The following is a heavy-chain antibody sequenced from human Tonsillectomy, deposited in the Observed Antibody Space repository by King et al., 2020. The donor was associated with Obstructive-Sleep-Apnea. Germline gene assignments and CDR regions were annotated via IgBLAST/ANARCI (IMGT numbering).Heavy chain of an antibody. CDR3: TRWDV. Sequence: QLVQSGAEVKKPGASVKVSCKASGYTFTSYSMQWARQAPGQSLEWMGWINAANGNTKYSQKFQGRVTITRDTSASIAYMELSSLRSEDTAVYYCTRWDVWGQGTTVTVSS. J-gene: IGHJ6*02. CDR1: GYTFTSYS. V-gene: IGHV1-3*01. CDR2: INAANGNT.